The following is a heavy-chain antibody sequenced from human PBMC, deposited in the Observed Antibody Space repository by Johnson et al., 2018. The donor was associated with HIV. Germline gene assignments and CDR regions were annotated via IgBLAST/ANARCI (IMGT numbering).Heavy chain of an antibody. D-gene: IGHD3-10*01. CDR3: AKAELIRFGELNDGFDI. J-gene: IGHJ3*02. Sequence: VQLVESGGGLVQPGGSLRLSCAASGFTFSSYWMSWVRQAPGKGLEWVANINQDGREKYDVDSVKGRFTISRDNSKNTLYLQMNNLGPEDTAVDYCAKAELIRFGELNDGFDIWGQGTMVTVSS. CDR1: GFTFSSYW. CDR2: INQDGREK. V-gene: IGHV3-7*02.